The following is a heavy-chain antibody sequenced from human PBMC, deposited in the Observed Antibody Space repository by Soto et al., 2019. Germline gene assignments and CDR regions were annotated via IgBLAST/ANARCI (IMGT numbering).Heavy chain of an antibody. CDR3: ARESGARYCSDTTCYLPMDV. V-gene: IGHV3-23*01. CDR1: GFSFRSYA. J-gene: IGHJ6*01. Sequence: PGGSLRLSCAASGFSFRSYAMNWVRQAPGKGLEWVSVISGSGGSTYYADSVKGRFTISRDNAKNTLYLQMNCLRAEDTAMYYCARESGARYCSDTTCYLPMDVWGKGTTVTVAS. CDR2: ISGSGGST. D-gene: IGHD2-2*01.